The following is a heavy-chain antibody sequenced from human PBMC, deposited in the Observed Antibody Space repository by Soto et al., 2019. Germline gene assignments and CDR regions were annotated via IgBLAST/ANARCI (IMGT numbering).Heavy chain of an antibody. D-gene: IGHD6-13*01. V-gene: IGHV4-59*01. CDR3: ARDLAAVPRAFDY. J-gene: IGHJ4*02. Sequence: LSLTCTISGGSISSYFYIWVRQPPGKGLEWIGSVYYTGTTDYNPSLKSRVTISVDTSKTQFSLNLRSVTAADTAVYYCARDLAAVPRAFDYWGRGTLVTVSS. CDR1: GGSISSYF. CDR2: VYYTGTT.